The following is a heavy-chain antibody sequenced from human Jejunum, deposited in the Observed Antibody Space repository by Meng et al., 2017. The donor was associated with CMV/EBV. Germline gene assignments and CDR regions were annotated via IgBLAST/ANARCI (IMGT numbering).Heavy chain of an antibody. V-gene: IGHV3-53*05. CDR1: GLSVSSNY. D-gene: IGHD5-18*01. J-gene: IGHJ4*02. CDR3: ARGKGYSYGYPLDN. CDR2: IYSAGNT. Sequence: VQLVEAGGGLIQPGGSLRLSCAASGLSVSSNYMNWVRQAPGKGLEWVSVIYSAGNTFYADSVKGRFTISRDNSKNTLYLQMNSLRAEDTAVYYCARGKGYSYGYPLDNWGQGTLVTVSS.